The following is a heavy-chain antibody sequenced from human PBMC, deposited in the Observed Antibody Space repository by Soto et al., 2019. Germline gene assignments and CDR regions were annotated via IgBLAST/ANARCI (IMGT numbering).Heavy chain of an antibody. J-gene: IGHJ6*03. D-gene: IGHD6-13*01. CDR3: SRRGYASRWPKDLIGL. Sequence: EAQLVESGGGLVQPGGSLRLSCAASGFTFSNYEMHWVRQAPGKGLEYVSGIRNNGAHIDYANSVKGRFTISRDNSENHEYIEMGSVRAEGIGLGCLSRRGYASRWPKDLIGLWGKGTPVT. CDR2: IRNNGAHI. V-gene: IGHV3-64*01. CDR1: GFTFSNYE.